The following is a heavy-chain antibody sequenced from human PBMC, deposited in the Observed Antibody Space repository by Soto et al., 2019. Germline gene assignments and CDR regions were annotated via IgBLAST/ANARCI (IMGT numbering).Heavy chain of an antibody. Sequence: KTSETLSLTCTVSGGSISSGDYYWSWIRQPPGKGLEWIGYIYYSGSTYYNPSLKSRVTISVDTSKNQSSLKLSSVTAADTAVYYCARLITGTTSGDWFDPWGQGTLVTVSS. CDR1: GGSISSGDYY. CDR2: IYYSGST. D-gene: IGHD1-7*01. J-gene: IGHJ5*02. V-gene: IGHV4-30-4*01. CDR3: ARLITGTTSGDWFDP.